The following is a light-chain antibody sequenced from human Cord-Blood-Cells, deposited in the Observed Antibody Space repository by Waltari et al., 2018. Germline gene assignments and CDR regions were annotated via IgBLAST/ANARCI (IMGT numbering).Light chain of an antibody. J-gene: IGLJ2*01. CDR1: ALPKQY. CDR2: KDS. V-gene: IGLV3-25*03. Sequence: SYELTQPPSVSVSPGPTARIPCSGDALPKQYAYWYQQKPGQAPVRVIYKDSERPSGIPERFSGSSSGTTVTLTISGVQAEDEADYYCQSADSSGTYVVFGGGTKLTVL. CDR3: QSADSSGTYVV.